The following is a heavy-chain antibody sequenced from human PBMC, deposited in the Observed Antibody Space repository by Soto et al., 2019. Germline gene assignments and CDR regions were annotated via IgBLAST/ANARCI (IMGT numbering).Heavy chain of an antibody. CDR1: GGSFSSHA. D-gene: IGHD3-3*01. J-gene: IGHJ4*02. CDR2: VIPIGTI. V-gene: IGHV1-69*13. Sequence: VASVKVSCKASGGSFSSHAISWVRQAPGQGLECMGGVIPIGTINYAQNFRGRVTFTVDESTSTSYMELSSLRSEDTAVYYCASVNGYYTRGYYFDSWGQGTLVTVSS. CDR3: ASVNGYYTRGYYFDS.